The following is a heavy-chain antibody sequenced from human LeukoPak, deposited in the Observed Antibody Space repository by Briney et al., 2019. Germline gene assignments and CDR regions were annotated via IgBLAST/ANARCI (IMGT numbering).Heavy chain of an antibody. CDR1: GGSFSGYY. D-gene: IGHD2-2*01. V-gene: IGHV4-34*01. Sequence: KPSETLSLTCAVYGGSFSGYYWSWIRQPPGKGLEWIGYIYHSGSTYYNPSLKSRVTISLDRSKNQFSLKLSSVTAADTAVYYCAISRYCSSTSCYLPLGYWGQGTLVTVSS. CDR2: IYHSGST. J-gene: IGHJ4*02. CDR3: AISRYCSSTSCYLPLGY.